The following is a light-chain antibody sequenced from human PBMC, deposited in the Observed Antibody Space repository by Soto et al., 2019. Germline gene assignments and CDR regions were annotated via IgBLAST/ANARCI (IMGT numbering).Light chain of an antibody. V-gene: IGLV2-14*01. CDR1: SSDVGGYNY. CDR3: TSSTSGSLYV. J-gene: IGLJ1*01. CDR2: NVS. Sequence: SVLTQAASVSASPGQSITISCTGTSSDVGGYNYVSWYQQFPGKVPKLLIYNVSNRPSGVSNRFSGSKSGNTASLTISGLQAEDEADYFCTSSTSGSLYVFGTGTKVTVL.